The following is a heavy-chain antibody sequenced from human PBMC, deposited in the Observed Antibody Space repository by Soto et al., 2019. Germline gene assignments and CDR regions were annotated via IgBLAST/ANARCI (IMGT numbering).Heavy chain of an antibody. CDR1: GVTLRTYA. CDR3: ATEGGVESGYYAAFEI. Sequence: DVQLLQSGGGLVQPGGSLRLSCAASGVTLRTYAMNWVRQAPGKGLEWVSGIRGGSGPIAYADSVRGRFTISRDSSNNTLYLQMSGLRPEDTAIYYCATEGGVESGYYAAFEIWGQGTLVTVSS. D-gene: IGHD3-3*01. CDR2: IRGGSGPI. J-gene: IGHJ3*02. V-gene: IGHV3-23*01.